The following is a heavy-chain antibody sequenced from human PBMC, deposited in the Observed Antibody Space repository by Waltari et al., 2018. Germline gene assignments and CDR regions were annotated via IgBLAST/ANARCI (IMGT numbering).Heavy chain of an antibody. CDR3: ARATFGDLFLFDF. D-gene: IGHD3-10*01. J-gene: IGHJ4*02. CDR2: ISYSGST. CDR1: GDSISSGDYC. Sequence: QVQLQESGPGLVKASQTLSLTCTVPGDSISSGDYCWNWIRQHPGKGLEWIGYISYSGSTYYNPSLNSRVTISVETSQNQFSLKLSSVTAADTAVYYCARATFGDLFLFDFWGPGTLVSVSS. V-gene: IGHV4-31*03.